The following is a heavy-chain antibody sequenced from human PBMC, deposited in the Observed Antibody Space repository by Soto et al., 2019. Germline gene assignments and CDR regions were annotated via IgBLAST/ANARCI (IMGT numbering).Heavy chain of an antibody. J-gene: IGHJ5*02. D-gene: IGHD3-10*01. CDR2: IFSNDEK. CDR3: ARSVSRMVRGVIITHWFDP. V-gene: IGHV2-26*01. CDR1: GFSLSNARMG. Sequence: QVTLKESGPVLVKPTETLTLTCTVSGFSLSNARMGVSWIRQPPGKALEWLAHIFSNDEKSYSTSLKSRLTISKDTXXSXVXXTMTNMDPVDTATYYCARSVSRMVRGVIITHWFDPWGQGTLVTVSS.